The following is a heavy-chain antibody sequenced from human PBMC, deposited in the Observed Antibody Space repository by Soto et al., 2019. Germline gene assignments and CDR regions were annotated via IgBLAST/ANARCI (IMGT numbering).Heavy chain of an antibody. J-gene: IGHJ5*02. CDR3: ARLEGYSYGTNWFDP. V-gene: IGHV4-39*01. D-gene: IGHD5-18*01. CDR2: IYYSGSN. Sequence: PSETLSLTCTVSGGSISSSSYYWGWIRQPPGKGLEWIGSIYYSGSNYYNPSLKSRVTISVDTSKNQNSLKLSSVTAADTAVYYCARLEGYSYGTNWFDPWGQGTLVTVSS. CDR1: GGSISSSSYY.